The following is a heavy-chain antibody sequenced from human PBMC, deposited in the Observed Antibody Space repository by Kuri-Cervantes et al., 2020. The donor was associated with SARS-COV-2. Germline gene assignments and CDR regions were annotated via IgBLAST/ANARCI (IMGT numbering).Heavy chain of an antibody. Sequence: GGSLRLSCAASGFTFSSYWMHWVRQAPGKGLVWVSRINSDGSSTSYADSVKGRFTISRDNSKNTLYLQMNSLRAEDTAVYYCARGPDCSSTSCYLGFDYWGQGTLVTVSS. CDR2: INSDGSST. V-gene: IGHV3-74*01. J-gene: IGHJ4*02. CDR3: ARGPDCSSTSCYLGFDY. CDR1: GFTFSSYW. D-gene: IGHD2-2*01.